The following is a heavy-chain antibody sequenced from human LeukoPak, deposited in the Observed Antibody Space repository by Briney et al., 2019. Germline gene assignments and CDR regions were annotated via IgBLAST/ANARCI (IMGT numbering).Heavy chain of an antibody. CDR3: ARGATGTTALVDY. CDR1: GFAFSSYS. Sequence: GGSLRLSCAASGFAFSSYSMNWVRQAPGKGLEWVSSISSSSSYIYYADSVKGRFTISRDNAKNSLYLQMNSLRAEDTAVYYCARGATGTTALVDYWGQGTLVTVSS. D-gene: IGHD1-1*01. V-gene: IGHV3-21*01. CDR2: ISSSSSYI. J-gene: IGHJ4*02.